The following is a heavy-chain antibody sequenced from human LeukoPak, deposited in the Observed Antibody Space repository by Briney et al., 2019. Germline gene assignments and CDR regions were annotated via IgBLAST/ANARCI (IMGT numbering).Heavy chain of an antibody. V-gene: IGHV4-4*02. CDR3: ARRVPSLTRIIGDKRTPTHIDC. Sequence: SETLSLTCTVSGGSISSTHWWSWVRQPPGKGLEWIGEIYHSGTTNYNSSLKSRVTILVDKSKNQFSLKLTSMTAADTAMYFCARRVPSLTRIIGDKRTPTHIDCWGQGTLVTVSS. D-gene: IGHD2-2*01. CDR1: GGSISSTHW. J-gene: IGHJ4*02. CDR2: IYHSGTT.